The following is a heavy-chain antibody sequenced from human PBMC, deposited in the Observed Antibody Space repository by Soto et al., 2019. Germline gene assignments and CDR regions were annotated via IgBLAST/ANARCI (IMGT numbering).Heavy chain of an antibody. J-gene: IGHJ4*02. V-gene: IGHV3-72*01. CDR1: GFTFSDHY. CDR3: VRTSHYGSGSWNFDY. Sequence: EVQLVESGGGLVQPGGSLRLSCAASGFTFSDHYMDCVRQAPGKGLEWVGRTRNKAHSYSTEYAASVRGRFTISRDESKNSLYLQMNSLKTEDTAVYYCVRTSHYGSGSWNFDYWGQGTLVTVSS. CDR2: TRNKAHSYST. D-gene: IGHD3-10*01.